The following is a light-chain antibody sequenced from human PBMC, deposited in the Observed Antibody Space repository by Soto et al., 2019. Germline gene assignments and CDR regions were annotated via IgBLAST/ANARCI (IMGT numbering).Light chain of an antibody. CDR1: QSVSSY. J-gene: IGKJ4*01. CDR2: DAS. V-gene: IGKV3-11*01. CDR3: QQRSNWPLT. Sequence: EIVLTQSPATLALSPGERATLSCRASQSVSSYLAWYQQKPGQAPRLLIYDASNRATGIPARFSGSGSGTDFTLTISSLEPEDLAVYYCQQRSNWPLTFGGGTQVEIK.